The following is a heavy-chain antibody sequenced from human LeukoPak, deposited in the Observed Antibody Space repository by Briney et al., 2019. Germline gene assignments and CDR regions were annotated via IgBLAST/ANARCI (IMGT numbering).Heavy chain of an antibody. V-gene: IGHV1-69*13. CDR2: IIPIFGTA. CDR3: ARDRSSWYRNAFDI. Sequence: SVKVSCKASGGTFSSYAISWVRQAPGQGLEWMGGIIPIFGTANYAQKFQGRVTITADESTSTAYMEPSSLRSEDTAVYYCARDRSSWYRNAFDIWGQGTMVTVSS. D-gene: IGHD6-13*01. J-gene: IGHJ3*02. CDR1: GGTFSSYA.